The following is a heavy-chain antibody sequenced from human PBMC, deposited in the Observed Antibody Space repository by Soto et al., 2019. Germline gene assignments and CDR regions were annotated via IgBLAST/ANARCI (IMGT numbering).Heavy chain of an antibody. Sequence: GESLKISCAASGFTFSSYWMHWVRQAPGKGLVWVSRINSDGSSTSYADSVKGRFTISRDNAKHTLYLQMNSLRAEDTAVYYCARDYSAVAGTRGDAFDIWGQGTMVTVSS. V-gene: IGHV3-74*01. J-gene: IGHJ3*02. CDR1: GFTFSSYW. CDR2: INSDGSST. CDR3: ARDYSAVAGTRGDAFDI. D-gene: IGHD6-19*01.